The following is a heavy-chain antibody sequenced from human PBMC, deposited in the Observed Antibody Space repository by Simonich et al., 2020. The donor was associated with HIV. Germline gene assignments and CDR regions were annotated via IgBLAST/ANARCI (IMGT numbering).Heavy chain of an antibody. CDR3: AKDKGAYYGSGSPVY. CDR2: ISGNRDRI. Sequence: EVQLVESGGGLVQPGRSLRLSCAASGFTFDDYAMHWVRHGPGKGLGGVYGISGNRDRIGYADSVKGRFTISRDNAKNSLYLQMNSLRAEDTALYYCAKDKGAYYGSGSPVYWGQGTLVTVSS. D-gene: IGHD3-10*01. V-gene: IGHV3-9*01. J-gene: IGHJ4*02. CDR1: GFTFDDYA.